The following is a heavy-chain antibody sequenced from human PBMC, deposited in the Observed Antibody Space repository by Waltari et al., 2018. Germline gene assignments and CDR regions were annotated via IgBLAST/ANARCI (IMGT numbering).Heavy chain of an antibody. J-gene: IGHJ6*02. CDR2: IYTSGRT. CDR1: GGSISSYY. Sequence: QVQLQESGPGLVKPSETLSLTCTVSGGSISSYYWSWIRQPAGKGLEWLGRIYTSGRTNYNPSLKSGVTMSGDTSKNKFSLKLSSVTAADTAVYYCARAPPYDFWSGPYGMDVWGQGTTVTVSS. V-gene: IGHV4-4*07. D-gene: IGHD3-3*01. CDR3: ARAPPYDFWSGPYGMDV.